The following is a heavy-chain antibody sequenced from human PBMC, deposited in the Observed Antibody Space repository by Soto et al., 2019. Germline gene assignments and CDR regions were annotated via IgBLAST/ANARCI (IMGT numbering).Heavy chain of an antibody. D-gene: IGHD6-19*01. V-gene: IGHV3-48*02. J-gene: IGHJ4*02. CDR3: ARETGLRSSGWSYYFDF. CDR1: GFTLSSYS. Sequence: EVQLVESGGGMVQPGGSLRVSCAVSGFTLSSYSMHWVRQAPGKGLAWVSYISGSGGTIYYADSVKGRFTISRYYAKNSLSVQMNSLRDEDTAVYVCARETGLRSSGWSYYFDFWGQGTRVTVSS. CDR2: ISGSGGTI.